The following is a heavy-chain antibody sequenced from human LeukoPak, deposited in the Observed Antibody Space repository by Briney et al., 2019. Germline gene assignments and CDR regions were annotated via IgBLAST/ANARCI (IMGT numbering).Heavy chain of an antibody. CDR3: ARRDTYSSREDFDY. Sequence: GESLKISCKGSGYSFTSYWIGWVRQMPGKGLEGMGIIYPGDYDTRYSPSFQGQVTISADKSISTAYLQWSRLKASDTAMYYCARRDTYSSREDFDYWGQGTLVTVSS. D-gene: IGHD6-13*01. J-gene: IGHJ4*02. CDR1: GYSFTSYW. CDR2: IYPGDYDT. V-gene: IGHV5-51*01.